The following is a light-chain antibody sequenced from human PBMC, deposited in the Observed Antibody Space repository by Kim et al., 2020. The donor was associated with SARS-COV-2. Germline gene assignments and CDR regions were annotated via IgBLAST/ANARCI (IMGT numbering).Light chain of an antibody. V-gene: IGKV3-15*01. CDR1: QSVLRD. CDR2: GAS. Sequence: APGEGAPLSCRASQSVLRDLAWYQQKPGQAPRLLIYGASTRATDIPARFSGSGSGTEFTLTISGLQSEDFAVYYCQQYKDWAPLTFGGGTKVDIK. J-gene: IGKJ4*01. CDR3: QQYKDWAPLT.